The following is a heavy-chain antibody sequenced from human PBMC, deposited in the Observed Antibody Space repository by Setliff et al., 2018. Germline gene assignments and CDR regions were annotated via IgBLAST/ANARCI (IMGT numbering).Heavy chain of an antibody. CDR1: GGSFNNFP. V-gene: IGHV1-69*13. CDR3: ARDTRDRYDTSGHYLPLDYWGLDLRFDP. J-gene: IGHJ5*02. D-gene: IGHD3-22*01. CDR2: IIPMFRTG. Sequence: SVKVSCKASGGSFNNFPISWVRQAPGHGLEWMGGIIPMFRTGKYAQRFQGRVTITADESTSTVYMELSGLRVDDTAVYYCARDTRDRYDTSGHYLPLDYWGLDLRFDPWGQGILVTVSS.